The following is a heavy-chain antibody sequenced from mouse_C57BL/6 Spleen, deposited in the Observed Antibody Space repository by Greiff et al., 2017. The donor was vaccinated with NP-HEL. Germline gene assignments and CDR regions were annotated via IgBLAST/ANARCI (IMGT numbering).Heavy chain of an antibody. CDR3: ASYAIYYYGSSYGYIDD. CDR1: GYTFTDYN. CDR2: INPNNGGT. D-gene: IGHD1-1*01. Sequence: EVKLMESGPELVKPGASVKIPCKASGYTFTDYNMDWVKQSHGKSLEWIGDINPNNGGTIYNQKFKGKATLTVDKSSSTAYLELRSLTSEDTAVYNWASYAIYYYGSSYGYIDDWGTGTTVTVSS. J-gene: IGHJ1*03. V-gene: IGHV1-18*01.